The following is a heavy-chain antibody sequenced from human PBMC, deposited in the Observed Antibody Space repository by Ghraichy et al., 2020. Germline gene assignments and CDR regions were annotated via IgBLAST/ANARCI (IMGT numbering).Heavy chain of an antibody. D-gene: IGHD5-24*01. V-gene: IGHV3-53*01. CDR3: ARGGRGGYNYY. J-gene: IGHJ4*01. CDR1: GFSVSNNY. CDR2: FYPGGST. Sequence: GGSLRLSCAASGFSVSNNYMSWVRQTPGKGVEWVSVFYPGGSTYYTDSVKGRFTISTDSSKNTLYLQMTSLRAEDTAVYHCARGGRGGYNYYWGQGTLVTVSS.